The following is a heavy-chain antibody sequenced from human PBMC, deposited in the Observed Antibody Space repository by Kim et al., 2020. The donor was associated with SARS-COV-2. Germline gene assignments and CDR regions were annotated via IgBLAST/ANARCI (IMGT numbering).Heavy chain of an antibody. J-gene: IGHJ4*02. V-gene: IGHV3-53*01. Sequence: YADSGKGRFTIYRDNSKTTVYLQMNSLRGEDTAVYFCARDRGGTGAVFDYWGQGTLVTVSS. D-gene: IGHD3-16*01. CDR3: ARDRGGTGAVFDY.